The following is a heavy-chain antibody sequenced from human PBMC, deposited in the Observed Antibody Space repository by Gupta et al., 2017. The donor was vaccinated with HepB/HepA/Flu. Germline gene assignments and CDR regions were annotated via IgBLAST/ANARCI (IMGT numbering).Heavy chain of an antibody. Sequence: QLQLQESVPGLVKPSETLSLTCTVSGGSISSSSYYWGWIRQPPGKGLELIGSSCYSGCTDYTPSRKSRVTISVYTSKNQFSLKLSSVTAADTAVYYCARQSRRWYGDKYYFDYWGQGTLVSVPS. D-gene: IGHD3-10*01. CDR2: SCYSGCT. V-gene: IGHV4-39*01. CDR3: ARQSRRWYGDKYYFDY. CDR1: GGSISSSSYY. J-gene: IGHJ4*02.